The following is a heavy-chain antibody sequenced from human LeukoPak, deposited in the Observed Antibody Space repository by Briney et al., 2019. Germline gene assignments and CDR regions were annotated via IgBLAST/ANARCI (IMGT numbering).Heavy chain of an antibody. V-gene: IGHV3-7*01. J-gene: IGHJ4*02. CDR3: ARQRGSGCLDY. CDR2: IKQDGSET. D-gene: IGHD6-19*01. CDR1: RFPLSNYW. Sequence: GGPLKLSCAASRFPLSNYWMSWFRQAPGKGLDGVANIKQDGSETYYVDSVKGRFTISRDNAKNSLSLQMNSLRAEDTAVYYCARQRGSGCLDYWGQGTLVTVSS.